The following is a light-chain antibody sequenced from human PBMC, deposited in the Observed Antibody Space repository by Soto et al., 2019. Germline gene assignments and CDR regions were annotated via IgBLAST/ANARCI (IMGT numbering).Light chain of an antibody. Sequence: ETVMTQSPAILSVSPGETATLSCRASQSVRSNLSWYQQKPGQAPRLLIYSVSIMVTGIPASFSGGGSGTEFTLTIISRQSADFAVYYCQQYGHWPPYTFGQGTKLEIK. CDR1: QSVRSN. V-gene: IGKV3-15*01. J-gene: IGKJ2*01. CDR2: SVS. CDR3: QQYGHWPPYT.